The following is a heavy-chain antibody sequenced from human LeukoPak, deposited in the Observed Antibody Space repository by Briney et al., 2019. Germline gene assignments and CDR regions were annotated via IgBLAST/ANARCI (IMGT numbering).Heavy chain of an antibody. J-gene: IGHJ4*02. D-gene: IGHD1-26*01. CDR3: ATLLGATPYYFDY. V-gene: IGHV1-3*01. Sequence: ASVKVSCKASGYTFTSYAMHWVRQAPGQRLEWMGWINAGNGNTKYSQKFQGRVTITRDTSASTAYMELSSLRSEDTAVYYCATLLGATPYYFDYWGQGTLVTVSS. CDR1: GYTFTSYA. CDR2: INAGNGNT.